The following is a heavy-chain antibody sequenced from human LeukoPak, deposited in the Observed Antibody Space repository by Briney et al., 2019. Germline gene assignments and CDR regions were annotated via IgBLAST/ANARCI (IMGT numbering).Heavy chain of an antibody. CDR3: ARSKDFWSGYYLDY. Sequence: PSETLSLTCAVYGGSFSGYYWSWIRQPPGKGLEWIGEINHSGSTNYNPSLKSRVTISVDTSKNQFSLKLSSVTAADTAVHYCARSKDFWSGYYLDYWGQGTLVTVSS. V-gene: IGHV4-34*01. D-gene: IGHD3-3*01. CDR1: GGSFSGYY. J-gene: IGHJ4*02. CDR2: INHSGST.